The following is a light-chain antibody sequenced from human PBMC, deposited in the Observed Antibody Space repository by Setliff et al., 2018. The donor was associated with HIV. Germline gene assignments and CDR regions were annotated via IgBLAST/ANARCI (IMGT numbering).Light chain of an antibody. J-gene: IGLJ1*01. CDR3: CSYASGSTSLFV. V-gene: IGLV2-23*02. Sequence: QSALTQPASVSGSPGQSITISCTGTSTDVGTYNLVSWYHQHPGKAPKVMIYEVSKRPSGISNRFSGSKSGNTASLTISGLQPEDESDYYCCSYASGSTSLFVFGTGTKVTVL. CDR1: STDVGTYNL. CDR2: EVS.